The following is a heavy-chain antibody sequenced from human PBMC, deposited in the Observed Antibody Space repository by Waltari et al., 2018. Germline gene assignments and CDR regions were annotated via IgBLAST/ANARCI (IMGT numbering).Heavy chain of an antibody. V-gene: IGHV3-53*01. CDR3: ARPGEGPSSH. CDR2: IYSAGRT. CDR1: GIIVRANY. Sequence: EVQLVESGGGLIQPGGSLRLSCAASGIIVRANYMNWVRQAPGNGPQWCSVIYSAGRTYYADSVKGRFTISRDNTKNTVYLQMNNLKTEDTAVYYCARPGEGPSSHWGQGTLVTVSS. J-gene: IGHJ4*02. D-gene: IGHD4-17*01.